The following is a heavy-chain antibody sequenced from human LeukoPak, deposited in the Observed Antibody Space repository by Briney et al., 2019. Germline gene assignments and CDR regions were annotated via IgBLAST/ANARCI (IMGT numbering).Heavy chain of an antibody. Sequence: SETLSLTCTVSGGSISSSSYYWGWIRQPPGKGLEWIGSIYYSGSTYYNPSLKSRVTISVDTSKNQFSLKLSSVTAADTAVYYCASEVGYCSGGSCCYFDYWGQGTLVTVSS. D-gene: IGHD2-15*01. CDR2: IYYSGST. V-gene: IGHV4-39*01. J-gene: IGHJ4*02. CDR1: GGSISSSSYY. CDR3: ASEVGYCSGGSCCYFDY.